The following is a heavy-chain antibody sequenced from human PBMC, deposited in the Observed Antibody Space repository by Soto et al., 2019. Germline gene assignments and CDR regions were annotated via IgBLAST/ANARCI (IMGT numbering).Heavy chain of an antibody. CDR2: VYYSGSS. CDR1: GGSIDNSTYY. Sequence: PSETLSLTCAVSGGSIDNSTYYWGWIRQPPGKGLEWIGSVYYSGSSYYSPSLKSRVTMSVDSSKNHFSLILDSVTAADTAVYYCVSINAGGWYYFDYWDQGILVTVSS. D-gene: IGHD6-19*01. CDR3: VSINAGGWYYFDY. J-gene: IGHJ4*02. V-gene: IGHV4-39*02.